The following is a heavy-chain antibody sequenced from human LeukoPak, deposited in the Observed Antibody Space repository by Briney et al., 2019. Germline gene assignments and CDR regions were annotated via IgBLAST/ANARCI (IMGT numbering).Heavy chain of an antibody. D-gene: IGHD2-2*02. CDR1: GGSISSSSYY. CDR2: IYYSGST. Sequence: SETQSLTCTVSGGSISSSSYYWGWIRQPPGKGLEWIGSIYYSGSTYYNPSLKSRVTISVDTSKNQFSLKLSSVTAADTAVYYCASMEDCSSTSCYNFGETFDYWGQGTLVTVSS. CDR3: ASMEDCSSTSCYNFGETFDY. J-gene: IGHJ4*02. V-gene: IGHV4-39*01.